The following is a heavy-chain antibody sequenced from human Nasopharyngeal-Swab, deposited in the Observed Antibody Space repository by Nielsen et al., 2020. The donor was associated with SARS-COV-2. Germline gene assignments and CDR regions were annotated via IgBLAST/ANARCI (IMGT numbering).Heavy chain of an antibody. Sequence: GGSLRLPCSASGFTFRTNSMNWVRQAPGKGLEWVGHITASGSATSYADFVRGRFTISRDNARNSLYLQMNILRNEDTAVFYCATGRDYGFDIWGQGTMVAVSS. CDR1: GFTFRTNS. J-gene: IGHJ3*02. CDR2: ITASGSAT. CDR3: ATGRDYGFDI. V-gene: IGHV3-48*02. D-gene: IGHD4/OR15-4a*01.